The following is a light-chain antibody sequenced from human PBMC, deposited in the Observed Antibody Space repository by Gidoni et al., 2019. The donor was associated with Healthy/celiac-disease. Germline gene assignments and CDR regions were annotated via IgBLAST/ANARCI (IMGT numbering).Light chain of an antibody. Sequence: EIVFTQSPGTLSLSPGERATLSFRASQSVSSSYLAWYQQKHGQAPRLLIYGSSSRATGIPDRFSGSGSGTDFTLTISRLEPEDFAVYYCQQYGSTPLITFGGGTKVEIK. CDR1: QSVSSSY. CDR2: GSS. J-gene: IGKJ4*01. CDR3: QQYGSTPLIT. V-gene: IGKV3-20*01.